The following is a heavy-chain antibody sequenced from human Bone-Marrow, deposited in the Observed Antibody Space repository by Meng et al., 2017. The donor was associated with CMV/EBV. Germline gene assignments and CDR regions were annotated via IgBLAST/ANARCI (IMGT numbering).Heavy chain of an antibody. CDR1: GFTVSTYY. CDR2: VNGGGAT. D-gene: IGHD3-3*01. CDR3: ARGEWSHFDY. V-gene: IGHV3-53*01. Sequence: GGSLRLSCAASGFTVSTYYMSWVRQAPGKGLEWVSVVNGGGATEYADSVKGRFTISRDNAKNSLYLQMNSLRAEDTAVYYCARGEWSHFDYWGQGTLVTVSS. J-gene: IGHJ4*02.